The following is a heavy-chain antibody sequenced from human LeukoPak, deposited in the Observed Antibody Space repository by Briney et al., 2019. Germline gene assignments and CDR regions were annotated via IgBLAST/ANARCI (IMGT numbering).Heavy chain of an antibody. D-gene: IGHD2-2*01. J-gene: IGHJ4*02. Sequence: GESLKISCKGSGYNFSNNWIGWVRQMPGKGLEWMGIIYPGDSDTRYSPSFQGQVTISADKSISTAYLQWNSLKASDTAMYYCARLRYATASGVVYWGQGTLVTVSS. CDR2: IYPGDSDT. V-gene: IGHV5-51*01. CDR1: GYNFSNNW. CDR3: ARLRYATASGVVY.